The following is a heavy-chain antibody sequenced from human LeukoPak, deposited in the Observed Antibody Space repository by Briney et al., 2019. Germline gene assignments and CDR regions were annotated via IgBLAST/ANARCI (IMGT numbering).Heavy chain of an antibody. CDR3: ARDIVVVPAAMRGWFDP. CDR1: GYSISSGYY. Sequence: SETLSLTCAVSGYSISSGYYWGWIRQPPGKGLEWIGSIYHSGSTYYNPSLKSRVTISVDTSKNQFSLKLSSVTAADTTVYYGARDIVVVPAAMRGWFDPWGPGAVVTVSS. D-gene: IGHD2-2*01. V-gene: IGHV4-38-2*02. CDR2: IYHSGST. J-gene: IGHJ5*02.